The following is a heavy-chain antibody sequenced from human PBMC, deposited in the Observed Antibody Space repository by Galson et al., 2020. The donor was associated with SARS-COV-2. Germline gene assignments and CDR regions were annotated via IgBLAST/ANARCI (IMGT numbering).Heavy chain of an antibody. CDR3: AKDITPPGSSSSDY. CDR1: GFTFSSYA. Sequence: GESLKISCAASGFTFSSYAMSWVRQAPGKGLEWDSAISGSGGSTYYADSVKGRFTISRDNSKNTLYLQMNSLRAEDTAVYYCAKDITPPGSSSSDYWGQGTLVTVSS. CDR2: ISGSGGST. D-gene: IGHD3-10*01. V-gene: IGHV3-23*01. J-gene: IGHJ4*02.